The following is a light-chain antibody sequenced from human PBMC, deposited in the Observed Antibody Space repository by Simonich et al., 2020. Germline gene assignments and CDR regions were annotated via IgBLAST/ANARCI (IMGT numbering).Light chain of an antibody. Sequence: NFMLTQPHSVSESPGKTVTISCTRSSGSIASNYVQWYQQRPGRAPTTGVYEDNQSPSGVPDRFSGSIDSSSNSASLTISGLKTEDEADYYCKSYDSSIWVFGGGTKLTVL. V-gene: IGLV6-57*03. CDR2: EDN. J-gene: IGLJ3*02. CDR3: KSYDSSIWV. CDR1: SGSIASNY.